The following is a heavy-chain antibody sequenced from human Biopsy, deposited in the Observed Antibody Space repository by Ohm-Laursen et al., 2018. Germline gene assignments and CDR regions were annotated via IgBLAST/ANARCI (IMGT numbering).Heavy chain of an antibody. J-gene: IGHJ4*02. Sequence: SSVKVSCKASTGTFNSYGIIWVRQAPGQGLEWMGRIIPILRTTAYAQTFLGRVTITADSPTSTVDMELTSLTSDDTAVYFCAREAIGYQLPCDDWGQGTLVTVSS. CDR1: TGTFNSYG. CDR2: IIPILRTT. V-gene: IGHV1-69*11. CDR3: AREAIGYQLPCDD. D-gene: IGHD2-2*01.